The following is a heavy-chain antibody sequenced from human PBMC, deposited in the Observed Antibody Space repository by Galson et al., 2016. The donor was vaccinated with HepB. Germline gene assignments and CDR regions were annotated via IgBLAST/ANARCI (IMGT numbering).Heavy chain of an antibody. V-gene: IGHV3-23*01. CDR3: ASGTTVTTSNSFWYFDL. J-gene: IGHJ2*01. CDR2: ISGSGGET. D-gene: IGHD4-17*01. CDR1: GFTFSSYA. Sequence: SLRLSCAASGFTFSSYAMTWVRQAPGKVLDWVSTISGSGGETHYADSVKGRFTFSRDNSKNTMYVQMTSLRAEDTAVYYCASGTTVTTSNSFWYFDLWGRDTLVTVSS.